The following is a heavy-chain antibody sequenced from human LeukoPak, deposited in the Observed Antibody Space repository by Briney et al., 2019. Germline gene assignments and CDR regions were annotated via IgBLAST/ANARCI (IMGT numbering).Heavy chain of an antibody. J-gene: IGHJ3*02. CDR2: IIPIFGTA. V-gene: IGHV1-69*13. CDR3: ARYAPMTGDAFDI. Sequence: SVKVSCKASGGTFSSYAISWVRQAPGQGLEWMGGIIPIFGTANYAQKFQGRVTITADESTSTAYMELSSLRSEDTAVYYCARYAPMTGDAFDIWGQGTMVTVSS. D-gene: IGHD3-9*01. CDR1: GGTFSSYA.